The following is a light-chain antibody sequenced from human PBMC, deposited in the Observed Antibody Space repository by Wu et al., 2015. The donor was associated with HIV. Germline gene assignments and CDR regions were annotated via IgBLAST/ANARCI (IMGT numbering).Light chain of an antibody. CDR2: DAS. V-gene: IGKV3-15*01. CDR3: QQYSAWVT. Sequence: EIVLTQSPATLSLSPGERATLSCRASQSVSNYLAWYQQKPGQSPRLLIYDASTRATGVAPRFSGSGSGTEFTLTISGMQSEDFATYYCQQYSAWVTFGQGTRLEIK. J-gene: IGKJ5*01. CDR1: QSVSNY.